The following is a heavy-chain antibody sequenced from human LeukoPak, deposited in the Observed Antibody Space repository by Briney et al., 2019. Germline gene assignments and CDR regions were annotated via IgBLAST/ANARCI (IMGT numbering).Heavy chain of an antibody. CDR2: IHTSGNT. J-gene: IGHJ3*02. D-gene: IGHD3-3*01. CDR1: GVSITTYY. CDR3: ARLIFGVVNDAFDI. V-gene: IGHV4-4*09. Sequence: PSETLSLTCNVSGVSITTYYWSWIRQPPGKGLEWIGYIHTSGNTDYNPSLKSRVTLSADTSKNQFSLRLSSVTAADTAVYYCARLIFGVVNDAFDIWGQGTMVTVSS.